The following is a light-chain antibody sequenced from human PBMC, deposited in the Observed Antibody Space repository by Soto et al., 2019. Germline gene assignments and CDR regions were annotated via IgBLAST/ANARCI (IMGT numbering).Light chain of an antibody. V-gene: IGKV2-28*01. CDR3: MKALRTPALT. CDR1: QSFLHSNGYNY. CDR2: LGS. J-gene: IGKJ4*01. Sequence: DTVMTHSPLSLPATRGDPAYSSFISSQSFLHSNGYNYVDWCLQKPGQSPKLLIYLGSNRASGVPDRFSGSGSGTDFTLKISRVEAEDVGVYYCMKALRTPALTGGGGNKGDIK.